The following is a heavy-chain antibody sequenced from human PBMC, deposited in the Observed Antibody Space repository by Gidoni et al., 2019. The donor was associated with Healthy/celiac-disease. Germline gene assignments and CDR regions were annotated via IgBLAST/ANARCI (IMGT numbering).Heavy chain of an antibody. J-gene: IGHJ3*02. CDR1: GGSSSSGGYS. Sequence: QVQLQESGPGLVKPSQTLSLTCHVAGGSSSSGGYSWSWIRQHPGKGLEWIGYIYYSGSTYYNPSLKSRVTISVDTSKNQFSLKLSSVTAADTAVYYCARGLLDSSGYAEAFDIWGQGTMVTVSS. D-gene: IGHD3-22*01. CDR3: ARGLLDSSGYAEAFDI. CDR2: IYYSGST. V-gene: IGHV4-31*03.